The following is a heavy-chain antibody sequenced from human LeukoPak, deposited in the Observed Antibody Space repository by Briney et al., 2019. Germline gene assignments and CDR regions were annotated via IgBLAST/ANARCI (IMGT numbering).Heavy chain of an antibody. D-gene: IGHD2-2*01. CDR1: GFTFSNAW. J-gene: IGHJ4*02. CDR3: TAGSVVVPAAGDY. Sequence: GGSLRLSCAASGFTFSNAWMSWVRQAPGKGLEWVGRIKSKTDGGTTDHAAPVKGRFTISRDDSKNTLYLQMNSLKTEDTAVYYCTAGSVVVPAAGDYWGQGTLVTVSS. CDR2: IKSKTDGGTT. V-gene: IGHV3-15*01.